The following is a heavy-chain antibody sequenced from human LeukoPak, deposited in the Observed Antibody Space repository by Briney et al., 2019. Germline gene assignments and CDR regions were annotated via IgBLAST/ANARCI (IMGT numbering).Heavy chain of an antibody. D-gene: IGHD3-10*01. Sequence: GGSLRLSCAASGFTFGNYGMSWVRQAPGKGLEWVSSISSSSSYIYYADSVKGRFTISRDDAKNSLYLQMNSLRAEDTAVYYCARVGSTGVGWFGELTDAFDIWGQGTMVTVSS. CDR2: ISSSSSYI. V-gene: IGHV3-21*01. CDR1: GFTFGNYG. J-gene: IGHJ3*02. CDR3: ARVGSTGVGWFGELTDAFDI.